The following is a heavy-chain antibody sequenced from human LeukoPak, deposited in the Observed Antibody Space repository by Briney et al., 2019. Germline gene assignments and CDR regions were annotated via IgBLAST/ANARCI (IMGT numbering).Heavy chain of an antibody. Sequence: SETLSLTCPVSGGSISSSSYYWGWIRQPPGKGLEWIGSIYYSGSTYYNPSLKSRVAISVDTSKNQFSLNLSSVTAADTAVYYCARRGGYSGYEQVWGQGTLVTVSS. CDR1: GGSISSSSYY. D-gene: IGHD5-12*01. CDR3: ARRGGYSGYEQV. J-gene: IGHJ4*02. V-gene: IGHV4-39*07. CDR2: IYYSGST.